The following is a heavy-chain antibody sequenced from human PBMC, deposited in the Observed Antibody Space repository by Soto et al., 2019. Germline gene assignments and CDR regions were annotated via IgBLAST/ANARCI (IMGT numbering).Heavy chain of an antibody. CDR2: IDWDDDK. D-gene: IGHD3-22*01. J-gene: IGHJ5*01. CDR3: ARIIFYYSGGYYDEFDS. V-gene: IGHV2-70*01. CDR1: GFSLSTSGMC. Sequence: PTLVNPTQTLTLTCTFSGFSLSTSGMCVSWIRQPPGKALEWLALIDWDDDKYYSTSLKTRLTISKDTSKNQVVLTMTNMDPVDTATYYCARIIFYYSGGYYDEFDSRTQRTPVPVS.